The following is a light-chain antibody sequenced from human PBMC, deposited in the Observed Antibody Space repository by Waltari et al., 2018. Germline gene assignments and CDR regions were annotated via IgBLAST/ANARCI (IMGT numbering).Light chain of an antibody. V-gene: IGKV1-39*01. CDR3: QQSFITPLT. J-gene: IGKJ4*01. Sequence: DVQMTQSPSSLSASVGDRVAITCRSRQPISDALSWYQQTPGKAPKLLIHSASSLQGGVPSRFSGSGSGTHCTLTVTSLHPEDFATYYCQQSFITPLTFGGGTRVEIK. CDR1: QPISDA. CDR2: SAS.